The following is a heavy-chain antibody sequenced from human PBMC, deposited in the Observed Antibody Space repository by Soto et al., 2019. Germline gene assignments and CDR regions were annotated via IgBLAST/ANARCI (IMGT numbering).Heavy chain of an antibody. CDR1: GGSISSYY. J-gene: IGHJ4*02. D-gene: IGHD5-18*01. CDR2: IYYSGST. CDR3: ARDNGYSYGYTLDH. V-gene: IGHV4-59*01. Sequence: SETLSLTCTVSGGSISSYYWSWIRRPPGKGLEWIGYIYYSGSTNYNPSLKSRVTISVDTSKNQFSLKLSSVTAADTAVYYCARDNGYSYGYTLDHWGQGTLVTVSS.